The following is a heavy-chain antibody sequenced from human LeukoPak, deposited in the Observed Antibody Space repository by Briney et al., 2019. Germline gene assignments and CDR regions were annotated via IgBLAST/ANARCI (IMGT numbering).Heavy chain of an antibody. V-gene: IGHV1-18*01. Sequence: ASVKVSCRASVYTFTSYGISWVRQAPGQGLEWMGLISAYNGNTNYAQKFQGRVTMTTDTSTSTAYMELRSLRSDDTAVYYCARGSSGYYRILDVWGKGTTVTVSS. CDR1: VYTFTSYG. D-gene: IGHD3-22*01. J-gene: IGHJ6*04. CDR3: ARGSSGYYRILDV. CDR2: ISAYNGNT.